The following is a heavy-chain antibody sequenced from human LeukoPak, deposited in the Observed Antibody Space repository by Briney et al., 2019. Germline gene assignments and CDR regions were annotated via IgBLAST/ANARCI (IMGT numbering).Heavy chain of an antibody. Sequence: SVKVSCKASGYTFTSYGISWVRQAPGQGLEWMGWISAYNGNTNYAQKLQGRVTMTTDTSTSTVYMELSSLRSEDTAVYYCASTWVRGEFDYWGQGTLVTVSS. CDR2: ISAYNGNT. CDR3: ASTWVRGEFDY. CDR1: GYTFTSYG. V-gene: IGHV1-18*01. D-gene: IGHD1-26*01. J-gene: IGHJ4*02.